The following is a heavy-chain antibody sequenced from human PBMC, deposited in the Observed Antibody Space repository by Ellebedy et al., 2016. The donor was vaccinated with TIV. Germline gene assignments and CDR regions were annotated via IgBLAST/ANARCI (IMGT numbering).Heavy chain of an antibody. CDR1: GYSFTSYW. J-gene: IGHJ6*02. V-gene: IGHV5-51*01. Sequence: KVSXXGSGYSFTSYWIGWVRQMPGKGLEWMGIIYPGDSDTRYSPSFQGQVTISADKSISTAYLQWSSLKASDTAMYYCASENYYYGMDVWGQGTTVTVSS. CDR2: IYPGDSDT. CDR3: ASENYYYGMDV.